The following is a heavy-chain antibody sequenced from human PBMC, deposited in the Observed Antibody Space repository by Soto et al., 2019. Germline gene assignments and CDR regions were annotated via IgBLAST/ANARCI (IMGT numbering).Heavy chain of an antibody. CDR1: GFTFSSYS. CDR3: ARPPTKYSSSWYYY. J-gene: IGHJ4*02. CDR2: ISSSSSYI. D-gene: IGHD6-13*01. V-gene: IGHV3-21*01. Sequence: EVQLVESGGGLVQPGGSLRLSCAASGFTFSSYSMNWVRQAPGKGLEWVSSISSSSSYIYYADSVKGRFTISRDNAKNSLYLQMNSLRAEDTAVYYCARPPTKYSSSWYYYWGQGTLVTVSS.